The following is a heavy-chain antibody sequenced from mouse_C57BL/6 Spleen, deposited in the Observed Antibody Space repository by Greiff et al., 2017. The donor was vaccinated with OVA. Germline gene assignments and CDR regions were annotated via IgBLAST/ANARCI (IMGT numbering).Heavy chain of an antibody. D-gene: IGHD2-4*01. J-gene: IGHJ2*01. CDR2: IHPNSGST. V-gene: IGHV1-64*01. Sequence: QVQLQQPGAELVKPGASVKLSCKASGYTFTSYWMHWVKQRPGQGLEWIGMIHPNSGSTNYNEKFKSKATLTVDKSSSTAYMQLSSLTSEDSAVYYCARRGDYDGSDYWGQGTTLTVSS. CDR3: ARRGDYDGSDY. CDR1: GYTFTSYW.